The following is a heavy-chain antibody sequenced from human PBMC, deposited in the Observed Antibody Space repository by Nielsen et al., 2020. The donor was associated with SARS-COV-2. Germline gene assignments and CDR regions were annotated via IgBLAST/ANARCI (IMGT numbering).Heavy chain of an antibody. CDR1: GFTFSSYG. CDR3: ATGDYYDSSGYYDLDY. J-gene: IGHJ4*02. V-gene: IGHV3-33*01. D-gene: IGHD3-22*01. Sequence: GESLKISCAASGFTFSSYGMHWVRQAPGKGLEWVAVIWYDGSNKYYADPVKGRFTISRDNSKNTLYLQMNSLRAEDTAVYYCATGDYYDSSGYYDLDYWGQGTLVTVSS. CDR2: IWYDGSNK.